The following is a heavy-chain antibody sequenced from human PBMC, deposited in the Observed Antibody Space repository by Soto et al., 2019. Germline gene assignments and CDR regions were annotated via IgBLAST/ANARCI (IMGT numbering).Heavy chain of an antibody. CDR3: ARYSGYDRTFDY. CDR1: GGSFSGYY. D-gene: IGHD5-12*01. CDR2: INHSGST. J-gene: IGHJ4*02. Sequence: QVQLRQWGAGLLKPSETLSLTCAVYGGSFSGYYWSWIRQPPGKGLEWIGEINHSGSTNYNPSLKSRVTISVDTSKNQFSLKLSSVTAADTAVYYCARYSGYDRTFDYWGQGTLVTVSS. V-gene: IGHV4-34*01.